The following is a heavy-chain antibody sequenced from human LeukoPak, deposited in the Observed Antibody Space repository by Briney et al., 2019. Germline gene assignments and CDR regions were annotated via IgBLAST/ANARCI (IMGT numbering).Heavy chain of an antibody. D-gene: IGHD3-22*01. Sequence: ASVKVSCKASGYTFTSYGISWVRQAPGQGLEWMGWISAYNGNTNYAQKLQGRVTMTTDTSTSTAYMELSSLRSEDTAVYYCARGLVGILYYYDSSGSLDAFDIWGQGTMVTVSS. J-gene: IGHJ3*02. CDR2: ISAYNGNT. CDR1: GYTFTSYG. V-gene: IGHV1-18*01. CDR3: ARGLVGILYYYDSSGSLDAFDI.